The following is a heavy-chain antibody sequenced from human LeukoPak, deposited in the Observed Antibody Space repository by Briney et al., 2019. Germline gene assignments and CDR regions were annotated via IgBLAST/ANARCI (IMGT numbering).Heavy chain of an antibody. J-gene: IGHJ4*02. Sequence: ASVKVSCKASGYTFTSYYMHWVRQAPGQGLEWMGIINPSGGSTSYAQKFQGRVTMTRDTSTSTVYMELSSLRSEDTAVYYCASTFTFYSSSSGLFSYYFDYWGQGTLVTVSS. V-gene: IGHV1-46*01. CDR2: INPSGGST. CDR3: ASTFTFYSSSSGLFSYYFDY. CDR1: GYTFTSYY. D-gene: IGHD6-6*01.